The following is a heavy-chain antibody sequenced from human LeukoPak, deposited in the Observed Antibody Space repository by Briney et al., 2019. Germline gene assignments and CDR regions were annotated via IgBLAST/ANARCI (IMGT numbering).Heavy chain of an antibody. J-gene: IGHJ4*02. D-gene: IGHD2-2*01. Sequence: GGSLRLSCAASGFTFSGYPIHWVRQAPGKGLEWVSAISGSDGSTYYADSVKGRFTISRDNSKNTLYLQMNSLRAEDTAVYYCANWYHIDYWGQGTLVTVSS. CDR2: ISGSDGST. CDR1: GFTFSGYP. CDR3: ANWYHIDY. V-gene: IGHV3-23*01.